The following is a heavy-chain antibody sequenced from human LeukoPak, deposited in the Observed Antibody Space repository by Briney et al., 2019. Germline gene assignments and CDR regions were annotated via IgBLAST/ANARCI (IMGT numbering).Heavy chain of an antibody. J-gene: IGHJ6*03. Sequence: PSETLSLTCTVSGGSISSYYWSWIRQPPGQGLEWIGYIYYSGSTNYNPSLKSRVTISVDTSKNQFSLKLSSVTAADTAVYYCARYNYCSSTSCYYYYYYMDVWGKGTTVTVSS. CDR3: ARYNYCSSTSCYYYYYYMDV. CDR1: GGSISSYY. V-gene: IGHV4-59*01. D-gene: IGHD2-2*01. CDR2: IYYSGST.